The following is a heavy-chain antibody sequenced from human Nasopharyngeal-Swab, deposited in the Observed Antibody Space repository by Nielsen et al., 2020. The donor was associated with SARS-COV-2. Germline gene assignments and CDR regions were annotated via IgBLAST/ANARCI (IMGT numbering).Heavy chain of an antibody. V-gene: IGHV4-4*07. CDR2: ISTSGSP. CDR3: ARDSSSWYLLGGLDV. J-gene: IGHJ6*02. CDR1: GGPMSPFY. Sequence: SETLSLTCTVSGGPMSPFYWSWIRQSARNGLEYIGRISTSGSPTYNPSLKSRVTMSVDTSKNQFSLNVTSVTAADSAIYYCARDSSSWYLLGGLDVWGQGTTVTVSS. D-gene: IGHD6-13*01.